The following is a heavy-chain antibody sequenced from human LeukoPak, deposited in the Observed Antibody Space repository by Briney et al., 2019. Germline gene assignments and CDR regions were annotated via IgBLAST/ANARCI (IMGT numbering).Heavy chain of an antibody. D-gene: IGHD4-17*01. J-gene: IGHJ4*02. CDR3: AKDSYGPDN. CDR2: IRHDGSDK. V-gene: IGHV3-30*02. CDR1: GFTFRDFG. Sequence: PGGSLRLSCAASGFTFRDFGMEWVRQAPGKGLEWVAFIRHDGSDKYYADSARGRFTISRDNSKNTVDLQMNSLRAEDSAVYYCAKDSYGPDNLGQGTLVGVSS.